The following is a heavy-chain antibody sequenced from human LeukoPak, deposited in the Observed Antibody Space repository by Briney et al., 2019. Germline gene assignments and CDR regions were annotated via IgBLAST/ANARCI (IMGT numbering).Heavy chain of an antibody. D-gene: IGHD3-22*01. V-gene: IGHV1-46*01. J-gene: IGHJ4*02. CDR2: INPSGGST. CDR3: ARDYYEVFYYFDY. CDR1: GYTFTSYY. Sequence: ASVTVSCTASGYTFTSYYMHWVRQAPGQGLEWMGIINPSGGSTSYAQKFQGRVTMTRDTSTSTVYMELSSLRSEDTAVYYCARDYYEVFYYFDYWGQGTLVTVSS.